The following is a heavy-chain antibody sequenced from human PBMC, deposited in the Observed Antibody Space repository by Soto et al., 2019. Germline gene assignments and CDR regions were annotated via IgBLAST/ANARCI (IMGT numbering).Heavy chain of an antibody. CDR1: GYIFTSYW. CDR2: IYPGDSDT. D-gene: IGHD3-22*01. J-gene: IGHJ4*02. Sequence: GESLKISCNGSGYIFTSYWIGWARQMPGKGLEWMGIIYPGDSDTRYSPSFQGQVTISADKSISTAYLQWSSLKASDTAMYYCARSTVSIEYYYDSSGYLPFDYWGQGTLVTVSS. CDR3: ARSTVSIEYYYDSSGYLPFDY. V-gene: IGHV5-51*01.